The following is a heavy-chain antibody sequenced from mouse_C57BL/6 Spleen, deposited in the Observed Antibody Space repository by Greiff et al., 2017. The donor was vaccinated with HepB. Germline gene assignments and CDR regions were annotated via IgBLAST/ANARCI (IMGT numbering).Heavy chain of an antibody. J-gene: IGHJ4*01. V-gene: IGHV1-69*01. Sequence: QVQLQQPGAELVMPGASVKLSCKASGYTFTSYWMHWVKQRPGQGLEWIGEIDPSDSYTNYNQKFKGKSTLTVDKYSSTAYMQLSSLTSEDSAVYYCARGTTVGAMDYWGQGTSVTVSS. D-gene: IGHD1-1*01. CDR3: ARGTTVGAMDY. CDR2: IDPSDSYT. CDR1: GYTFTSYW.